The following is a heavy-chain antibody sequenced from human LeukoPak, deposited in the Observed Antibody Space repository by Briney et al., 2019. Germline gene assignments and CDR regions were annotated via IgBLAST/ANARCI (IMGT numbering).Heavy chain of an antibody. CDR3: AYGDYVPFDY. CDR2: INHSGST. Sequence: SETLSLTCAVYGGSFSGYYWSWIRQPPGKGLEWIGEINHSGSTNYNPSLKSRVTISVDTSKSQFSLKLSSVTAADTAVYYCAYGDYVPFDYWGQGTLVTVSS. J-gene: IGHJ4*02. D-gene: IGHD4-17*01. V-gene: IGHV4-34*01. CDR1: GGSFSGYY.